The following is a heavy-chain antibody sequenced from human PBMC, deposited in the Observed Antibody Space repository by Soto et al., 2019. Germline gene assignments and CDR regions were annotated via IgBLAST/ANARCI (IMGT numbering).Heavy chain of an antibody. CDR1: GGSISGSNW. CDR2: IYHSGST. Sequence: PSETLSLTCAVSGGSISGSNWWSWVRQPPGKGLEWIGEIYHSGSTNYNPSLKSRVTISVDKSKNQCSLKLSSVTAADTAVYYCARDSRALVRGVPYYYYGMDVWGHGTTVT. CDR3: ARDSRALVRGVPYYYYGMDV. J-gene: IGHJ6*02. V-gene: IGHV4-4*02. D-gene: IGHD3-10*01.